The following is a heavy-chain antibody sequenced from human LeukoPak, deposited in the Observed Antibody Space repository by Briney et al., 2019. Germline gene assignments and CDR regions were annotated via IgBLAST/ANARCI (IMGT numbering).Heavy chain of an antibody. CDR1: GGSISSYY. Sequence: PSEILSLTCTVSGGSISSYYWSWIRQPPGKGLEWIGYIYYSGSTNYNPSLKSRVTISVDTSKNQFSLKLSSVTAADTAVYYCAREPQLWFGGGYFDLWGRGTLVTVSS. CDR3: AREPQLWFGGGYFDL. CDR2: IYYSGST. D-gene: IGHD3-10*01. V-gene: IGHV4-59*01. J-gene: IGHJ2*01.